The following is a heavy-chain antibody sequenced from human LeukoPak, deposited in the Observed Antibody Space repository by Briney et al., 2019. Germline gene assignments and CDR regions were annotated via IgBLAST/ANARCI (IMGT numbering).Heavy chain of an antibody. Sequence: PSETLSLTCTVSGGSISSYYWSWIRQPPGKGLEWVGCIYYSGTTYYNPSLKSRVTISLDTSRNQFSLKLNSVTAADTAVYYCARLSSIIVPAAYLDFWGQGTLVTVSS. V-gene: IGHV4-59*08. D-gene: IGHD2-2*01. CDR3: ARLSSIIVPAAYLDF. CDR2: IYYSGTT. CDR1: GGSISSYY. J-gene: IGHJ4*02.